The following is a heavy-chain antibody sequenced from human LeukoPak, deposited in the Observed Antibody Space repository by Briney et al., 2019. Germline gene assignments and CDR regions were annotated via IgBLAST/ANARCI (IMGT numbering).Heavy chain of an antibody. D-gene: IGHD3-22*01. J-gene: IGHJ6*02. CDR2: INHSGST. V-gene: IGHV4-34*01. CDR1: GGSFSGYY. Sequence: SETLSLTCAVSGGSFSGYYWSWIRQPPGKGLEWIGEINHSGSTNYNPSLKSRVTISVDTSKNQFSLKLSSVTAADTAVYYCARGPNYYDSTSRSPLYHYYYYGMDVWGQGTTVTVSS. CDR3: ARGPNYYDSTSRSPLYHYYYYGMDV.